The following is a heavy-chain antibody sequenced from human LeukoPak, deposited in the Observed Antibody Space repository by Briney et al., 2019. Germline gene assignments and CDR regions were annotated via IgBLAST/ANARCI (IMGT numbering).Heavy chain of an antibody. CDR3: ARDTEGYDSSGYYQNWFDP. CDR1: GFTFSSYS. V-gene: IGHV3-21*01. J-gene: IGHJ5*02. Sequence: GGSLRLSCAASGFTFSSYSMNWVRQAPGKGLEWVSSISSSSSYIYYADSVKGRFTISRDNAKNSLYLQMNSLRAEDTAVYYCARDTEGYDSSGYYQNWFDPWGQGTLVTVSS. D-gene: IGHD3-22*01. CDR2: ISSSSSYI.